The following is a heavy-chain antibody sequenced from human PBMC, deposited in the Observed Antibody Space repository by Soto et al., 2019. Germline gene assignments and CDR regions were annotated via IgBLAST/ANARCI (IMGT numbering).Heavy chain of an antibody. J-gene: IGHJ6*02. D-gene: IGHD3-10*01. CDR3: AREARGSGSDLHVDV. CDR1: GGAISGYY. Sequence: SETLSLTCTVSGGAISGYYWSLIRQPPGKGLEWIGYIYYSGSSNYNPSLKSRVTISVDTSKNQFSLKLSSVTAADTAVYYCAREARGSGSDLHVDVWGQGTTVTVSS. CDR2: IYYSGSS. V-gene: IGHV4-59*01.